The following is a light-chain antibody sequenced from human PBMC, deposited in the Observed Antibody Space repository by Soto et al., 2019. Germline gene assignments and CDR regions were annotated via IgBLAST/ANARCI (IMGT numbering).Light chain of an antibody. CDR3: QQYSSWPPWT. J-gene: IGKJ1*01. CDR2: DAS. CDR1: QSVSSNY. Sequence: EIVLTQSPGTLSLSPVERATLSCRASQSVSSNYLAWYQQKLGQAPRLLIYDASNRATGIPARFSGSGSGTEFTLTISSLESEDSAVYYCQQYSSWPPWTFGQGTKVDIK. V-gene: IGKV3-20*01.